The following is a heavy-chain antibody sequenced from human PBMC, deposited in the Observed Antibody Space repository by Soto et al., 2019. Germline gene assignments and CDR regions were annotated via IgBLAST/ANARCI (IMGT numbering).Heavy chain of an antibody. V-gene: IGHV3-30-3*01. D-gene: IGHD3-10*01. CDR2: ILYDGSNK. CDR1: GFTFTSYA. J-gene: IGHJ6*02. CDR3: EGAQAGVLVWVGGLGYPYYYGMDV. Sequence: PGGSLRLSCAAAGFTFTSYAMHWVRQAPGKGLEWVAVILYDGSNKYYADSVKGRFTISRHNSKNTMYLQITSLRAEDTPGYYCEGAQAGVLVWVGGLGYPYYYGMDVWGQGTTVTVSS.